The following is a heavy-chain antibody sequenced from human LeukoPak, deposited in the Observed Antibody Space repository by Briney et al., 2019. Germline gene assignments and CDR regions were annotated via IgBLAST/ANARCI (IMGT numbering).Heavy chain of an antibody. J-gene: IGHJ3*02. V-gene: IGHV3-9*03. CDR3: AKDRETGYYGWACDI. CDR2: ISWNSGSI. CDR1: GFTFDDYA. D-gene: IGHD3-9*01. Sequence: GRSLRLSCAASGFTFDDYAMHWVRQAPGKGLEWVSGISWNSGSIGYADSVKGRFTISRDNAKNSLYLQMNSLRAEDMALYYCAKDRETGYYGWACDIWGQGTMVTVSS.